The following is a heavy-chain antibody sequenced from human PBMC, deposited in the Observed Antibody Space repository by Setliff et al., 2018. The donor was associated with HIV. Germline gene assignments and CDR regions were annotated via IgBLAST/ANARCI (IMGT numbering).Heavy chain of an antibody. CDR2: VNTVGGGA. V-gene: IGHV1-46*01. D-gene: IGHD2-15*01. CDR1: GYTFTSYY. CDR3: AREGQVVVTAKGFDY. J-gene: IGHJ4*02. Sequence: GASVKVSCKASGYTFTSYYMHWMRQAPGQGLEWMGVVNTVGGGASYAQKFQGRLTVTRDTSTSTVYMELSSLRSEDTAVYYCAREGQVVVTAKGFDYWGLGTLVTVSS.